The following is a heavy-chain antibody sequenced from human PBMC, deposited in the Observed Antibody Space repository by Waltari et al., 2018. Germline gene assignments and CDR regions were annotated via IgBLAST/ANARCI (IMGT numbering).Heavy chain of an antibody. CDR1: GFTFSSYA. J-gene: IGHJ4*02. D-gene: IGHD5-12*01. Sequence: EVQLLESGGGLVQPGGSLRLSCAASGFTFSSYAMSWVRQAPGKGLEWVSSISESDGRTYYAYSVKGRFTISRDNSKNTLYLQMNSLRAEDTAVYYCAKAIRDGYNKWGQGTLVTVSS. CDR3: AKAIRDGYNK. CDR2: ISESDGRT. V-gene: IGHV3-23*01.